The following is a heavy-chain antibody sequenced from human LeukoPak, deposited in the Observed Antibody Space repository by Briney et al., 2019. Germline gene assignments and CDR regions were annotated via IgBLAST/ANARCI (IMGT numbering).Heavy chain of an antibody. CDR1: GGTFSSYA. D-gene: IGHD3-22*01. CDR2: IIPIFGTA. V-gene: IGHV1-69*13. J-gene: IGHJ5*02. CDR3: ARTPNYYDSSGSERFDP. Sequence: SVTVSCKASGGTFSSYAISWVRQAPGQGLEWMGGIIPIFGTANYAQKFQGRVTITADESTSTAYMELSSLRSEDTAVYYCARTPNYYDSSGSERFDPWGQGTLVTVSS.